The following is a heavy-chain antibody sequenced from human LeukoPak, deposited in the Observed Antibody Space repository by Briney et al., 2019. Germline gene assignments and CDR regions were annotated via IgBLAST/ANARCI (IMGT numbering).Heavy chain of an antibody. D-gene: IGHD1-1*01. CDR2: IIPIFGTA. CDR1: GGTFTCYA. V-gene: IGHV1-69*05. J-gene: IGHJ5*02. Sequence: SVKLSCKASGGTFTCYAISWVRHAPGQGLEWIGGIIPIFGTANYAQKFRGRVTITTDESTRTAYMGLSSLRSEDTAVYYCARKRSENWFDPWGQGTLVTGSS. CDR3: ARKRSENWFDP.